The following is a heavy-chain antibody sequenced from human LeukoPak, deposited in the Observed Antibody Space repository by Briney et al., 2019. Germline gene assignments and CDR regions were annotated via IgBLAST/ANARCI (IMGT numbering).Heavy chain of an antibody. Sequence: SETLSLTCTVSSGSMNTNSYYWVWIRRPPGKGLEWIGNVNSGGTTYYNLALESRVIISLDTSKNQFSLKLTSVTAADTAIYFCGARRVGPLRPLDFWGQGTLVTVSS. V-gene: IGHV4-39*01. CDR2: VNSGGTT. CDR3: GARRVGPLRPLDF. CDR1: SGSMNTNSYY. J-gene: IGHJ4*01. D-gene: IGHD5/OR15-5a*01.